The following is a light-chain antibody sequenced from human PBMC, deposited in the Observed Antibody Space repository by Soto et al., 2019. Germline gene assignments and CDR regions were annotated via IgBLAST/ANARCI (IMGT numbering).Light chain of an antibody. Sequence: QSALTQPASVSGSPGQSITISCTGTSSDVGAYNYVSWYQQHSGKAPKLIIYEVTNRPSGVSNRFSDSKSGNTASLTIFGLQAEDEADYYCSSYTSSSSWVFGGGTKLTVL. CDR3: SSYTSSSSWV. J-gene: IGLJ3*02. CDR2: EVT. CDR1: SSDVGAYNY. V-gene: IGLV2-14*01.